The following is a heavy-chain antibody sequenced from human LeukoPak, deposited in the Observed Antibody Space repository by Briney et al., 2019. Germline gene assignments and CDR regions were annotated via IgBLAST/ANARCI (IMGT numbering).Heavy chain of an antibody. V-gene: IGHV4-4*07. D-gene: IGHD6-19*01. CDR3: ARSIAVAGDYYFDY. J-gene: IGHJ4*02. CDR2: IYTSGST. Sequence: SETLSLTCTVSGGSTSSYYWSWIRQPAGKGLEWIGRIYTSGSTNYTPSLKSRVTMSVDTSKNQFSLKLSSVTAADTAVYYCARSIAVAGDYYFDYWGQGTLVTVSS. CDR1: GGSTSSYY.